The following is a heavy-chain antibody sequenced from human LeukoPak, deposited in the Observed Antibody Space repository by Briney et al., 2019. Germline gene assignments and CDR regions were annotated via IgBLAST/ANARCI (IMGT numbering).Heavy chain of an antibody. CDR2: IYYSGST. V-gene: IGHV4-39*01. CDR1: GGSISSYY. J-gene: IGHJ3*02. CDR3: ARPRRSAVVAEAFDI. Sequence: SETLSLTCTVSGGSISSYYWGWIRQPPGKGLEWIGSIYYSGSTYYNPSLKSRVTISVDTSKNQFSLKLSSVTAADTAVYYCARPRRSAVVAEAFDIWGQGTMVTVSS. D-gene: IGHD2-2*01.